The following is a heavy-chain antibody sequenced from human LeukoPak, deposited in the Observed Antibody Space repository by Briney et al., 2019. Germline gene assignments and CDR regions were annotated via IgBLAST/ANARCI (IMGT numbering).Heavy chain of an antibody. Sequence: QPGGSLRHSWAASGCTFGSYAMSWVRQAPGKGLEWVSAVSGSGGSTYYADSVKGRFTISRDNSKNTLYLQMNSLRAEDTAVYYCARDGGYCSGGTCYFTSRYWGQGTLVTVSS. D-gene: IGHD2-15*01. CDR1: GCTFGSYA. V-gene: IGHV3-23*01. J-gene: IGHJ4*02. CDR2: VSGSGGST. CDR3: ARDGGYCSGGTCYFTSRY.